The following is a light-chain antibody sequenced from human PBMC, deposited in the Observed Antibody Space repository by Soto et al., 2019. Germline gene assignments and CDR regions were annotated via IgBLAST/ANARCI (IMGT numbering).Light chain of an antibody. CDR3: AVWDDSQNGFFA. Sequence: QSVLTQPPSASGAPGQRVTISSSGSRSNIGSNAVSWYQQLPGKAPKLLIYDNNQRPSGVPDRFSASKSGTSASLAISGLQSEDEADYYCAVWDDSQNGFFAFGTGTKRTVL. CDR2: DNN. J-gene: IGLJ1*01. V-gene: IGLV1-44*01. CDR1: RSNIGSNA.